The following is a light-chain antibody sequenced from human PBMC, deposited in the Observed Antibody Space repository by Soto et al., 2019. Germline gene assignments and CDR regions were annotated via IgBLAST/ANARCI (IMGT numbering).Light chain of an antibody. CDR1: QSISSY. V-gene: IGKV1-39*01. Sequence: DIQMTQSPSSLSASVGDRVTITCRASQSISSYLNWYQQKPGKAPKLLIYAASSLQSGVPPRFSGSGPGTDFTLTISSLQPEDFATYYCQQSYSTSTWTFGQGTKVDIK. CDR3: QQSYSTSTWT. CDR2: AAS. J-gene: IGKJ1*01.